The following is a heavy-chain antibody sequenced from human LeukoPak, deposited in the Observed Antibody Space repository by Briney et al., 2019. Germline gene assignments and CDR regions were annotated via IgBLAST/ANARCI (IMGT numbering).Heavy chain of an antibody. D-gene: IGHD4-11*01. V-gene: IGHV5-51*01. J-gene: IGHJ1*01. CDR3: ARRYRRDFQH. CDR2: IYPSDSDT. CDR1: GYTFATYW. Sequence: GESLKISCKGSGYTFATYWIGWVRQMPGKGLEWMGIIYPSDSDTRYSPSFQGQVTISADKSIGTAYLQWSSLKASDTAMYYCARRYRRDFQHWGQGTLVTVSS.